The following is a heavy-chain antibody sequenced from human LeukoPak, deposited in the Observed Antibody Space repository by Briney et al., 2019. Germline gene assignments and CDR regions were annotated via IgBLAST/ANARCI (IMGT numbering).Heavy chain of an antibody. Sequence: GGSLRLSCAASGFTFSSYSMNWVRQAPGKGLEWVSSISSSSSYIYYADSVKGRFTISRDNAKNSLYLQMNSLRAEDTALYYCAKLNCGGDCYHYYFDYWGQGTLVTVSS. CDR2: ISSSSSYI. V-gene: IGHV3-21*04. CDR3: AKLNCGGDCYHYYFDY. J-gene: IGHJ4*02. D-gene: IGHD2-21*02. CDR1: GFTFSSYS.